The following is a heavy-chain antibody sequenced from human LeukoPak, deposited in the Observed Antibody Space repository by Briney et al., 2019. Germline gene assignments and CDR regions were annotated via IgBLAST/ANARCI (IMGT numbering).Heavy chain of an antibody. CDR1: GGSFSGYY. V-gene: IGHV4-34*01. CDR2: INHSGST. CDR3: ARLSLYQLSIWFDP. Sequence: SETLSLTCAVYGGSFSGYYWSWIRQPPGKGLEWIGEINHSGSTNYNPSLKSRVTISVDTSKNQFSLKLSSVTAADTAVYYCARLSLYQLSIWFDPWGQGTLVTVSS. D-gene: IGHD2-2*01. J-gene: IGHJ5*02.